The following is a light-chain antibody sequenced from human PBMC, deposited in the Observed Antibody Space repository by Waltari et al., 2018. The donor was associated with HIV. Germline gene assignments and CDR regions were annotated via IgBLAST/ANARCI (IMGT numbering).Light chain of an antibody. Sequence: DIQMTQSPPSLSASVGDRVIITCQTTEDINDQVNWFQVRPGGAPKLLIFDATQREAGVPSRFRGNGIVTHFNLTIDRLQPEDFATYYGQHNHDLPDIFGGGTTVDI. CDR3: QHNHDLPDI. CDR1: EDINDQ. J-gene: IGKJ4*01. CDR2: DAT. V-gene: IGKV1-33*01.